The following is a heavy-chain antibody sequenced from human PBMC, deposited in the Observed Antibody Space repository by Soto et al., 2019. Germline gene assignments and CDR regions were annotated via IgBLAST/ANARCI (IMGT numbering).Heavy chain of an antibody. J-gene: IGHJ6*02. CDR3: ARLKTTVYYYYGMDV. CDR1: GYSFTSYW. D-gene: IGHD4-17*01. V-gene: IGHV5-10-1*01. CDR2: IDPSDSYT. Sequence: GESLKISCKGSGYSFTSYWISWVRQMPGKGLEWMGRIDPSDSYTNYSPSFQGHVTISADKSISTAYLQWSSLKASDTAMYYCARLKTTVYYYYGMDVWGQGTTVTVSS.